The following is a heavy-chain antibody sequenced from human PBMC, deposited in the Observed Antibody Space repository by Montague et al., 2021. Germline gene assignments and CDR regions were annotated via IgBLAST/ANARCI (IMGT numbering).Heavy chain of an antibody. D-gene: IGHD1-1*01. V-gene: IGHV3-30-3*01. Sequence: SLRLSCAASGFTFSNYLIHWVRQAPGKGLEWVALVTSDGVKNYYAASVQGRFTVSRDNSKNTLYLQMNSLRTEDTALYYCARDAGTIPEVVNYHFDCWGQGTLVTVSS. J-gene: IGHJ4*02. CDR2: VTSDGVKN. CDR3: ARDAGTIPEVVNYHFDC. CDR1: GFTFSNYL.